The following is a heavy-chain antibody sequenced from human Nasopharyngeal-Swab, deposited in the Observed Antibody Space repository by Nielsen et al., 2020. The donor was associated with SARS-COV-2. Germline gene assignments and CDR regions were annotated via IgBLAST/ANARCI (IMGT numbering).Heavy chain of an antibody. D-gene: IGHD2-2*01. J-gene: IGHJ4*02. CDR2: INPSGGST. Sequence: WVRQAPGQGLEWMGIINPSGGSTSYAQKFQGRVTMTRDTSTSTVYMELSSLRPEDTAVYYCARGLRDIVVVPAAIGVFDYWGQGTLVTVS. V-gene: IGHV1-46*01. CDR3: ARGLRDIVVVPAAIGVFDY.